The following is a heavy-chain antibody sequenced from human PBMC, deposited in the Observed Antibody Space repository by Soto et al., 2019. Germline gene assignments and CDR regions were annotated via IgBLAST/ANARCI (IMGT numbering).Heavy chain of an antibody. Sequence: QVQLVQSGAEVKRPGSSVKVSCKASGDTFSFYSINWVRHAPGLGLEWMGRVNPILSLSNYAQRFQGRVTMTADKSTSTAYMVLSSLTSEDTAIFYCATSYGSGYRAFDYWGQGAQVIVSS. CDR1: GDTFSFYS. D-gene: IGHD3-10*01. CDR3: ATSYGSGYRAFDY. J-gene: IGHJ4*02. V-gene: IGHV1-69*02. CDR2: VNPILSLS.